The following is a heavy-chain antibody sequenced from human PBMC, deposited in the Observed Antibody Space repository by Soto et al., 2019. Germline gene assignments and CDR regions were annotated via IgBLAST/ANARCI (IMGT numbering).Heavy chain of an antibody. CDR2: ISGSGHST. V-gene: IGHV3-23*01. CDR1: GFAFSNYA. Sequence: EVQLLESGGGLVQPGGSLRLSCAASGFAFSNYAMNWVRQAPGKGLEWVSVISGSGHSTFYADSVRGRFTISRDNSKNTLYLQMNSLRAEDTAMYYCAKDADRPVWTYSFDFWGQGTLVPVSS. D-gene: IGHD2-21*01. CDR3: AKDADRPVWTYSFDF. J-gene: IGHJ4*02.